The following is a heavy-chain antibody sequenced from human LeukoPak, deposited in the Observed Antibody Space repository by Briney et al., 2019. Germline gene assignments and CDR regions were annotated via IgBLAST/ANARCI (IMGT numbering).Heavy chain of an antibody. CDR1: GGSISSGSYY. J-gene: IGHJ6*03. CDR2: IYTSGST. V-gene: IGHV4-61*02. CDR3: ARDNSPLGYSYGFNYYYYMDV. Sequence: SETLSLTCTVSGGSISSGSYYWSWIRQPAGKGLEWIGRIYTSGSTNYNPSLKSRFTISVDTSKNQFSLKLSSVTAADTAVYYCARDNSPLGYSYGFNYYYYMDVWGKGTTVTVSS. D-gene: IGHD5-18*01.